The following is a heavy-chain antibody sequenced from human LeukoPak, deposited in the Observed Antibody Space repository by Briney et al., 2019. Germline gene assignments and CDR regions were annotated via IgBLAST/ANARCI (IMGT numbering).Heavy chain of an antibody. J-gene: IGHJ4*02. CDR1: GFTFSSYS. CDR2: ISSSSSYI. Sequence: GGSLRLSCAASGFTFSSYSMNWVRQAPGKGLEWVSSISSSSSYIYYADPVKSRFTISRDNAKNSLYLQMNSLRAEDTAVYYCAKDSAKKYDDYWGQGTLVTVSS. V-gene: IGHV3-21*04. D-gene: IGHD2/OR15-2a*01. CDR3: AKDSAKKYDDY.